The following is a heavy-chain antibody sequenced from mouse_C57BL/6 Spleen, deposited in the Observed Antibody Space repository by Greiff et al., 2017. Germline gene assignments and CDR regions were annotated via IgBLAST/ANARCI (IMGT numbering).Heavy chain of an antibody. D-gene: IGHD1-1*01. V-gene: IGHV1-19*01. J-gene: IGHJ2*01. CDR3: ATHYYGSSGGYFDY. Sequence: VQLQQSGPVLVKPGASVKMSCKASGYTFTDYYMNWVKQSHGKSLEWIGVINPYNGGTSYNQKFKGKATLTVDKSSSIAYMELNSLKSEDSAVYYCATHYYGSSGGYFDYWGQGTTLTVSS. CDR1: GYTFTDYY. CDR2: INPYNGGT.